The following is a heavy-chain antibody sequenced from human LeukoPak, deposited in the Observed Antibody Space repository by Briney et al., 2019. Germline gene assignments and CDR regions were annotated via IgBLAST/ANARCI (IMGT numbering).Heavy chain of an antibody. J-gene: IGHJ2*01. Sequence: GASVKVSCKASGYTFTSFAIHWVRQAPGQRLEWMGWINGGNGNTKYSQKFQGRVTITRDTSASTAYMELSSLRSEDTAVYYCAREVVVVSVAVSTYWYFDLWGRGTLVTVSS. D-gene: IGHD2-2*01. CDR3: AREVVVVSVAVSTYWYFDL. CDR1: GYTFTSFA. CDR2: INGGNGNT. V-gene: IGHV1-3*01.